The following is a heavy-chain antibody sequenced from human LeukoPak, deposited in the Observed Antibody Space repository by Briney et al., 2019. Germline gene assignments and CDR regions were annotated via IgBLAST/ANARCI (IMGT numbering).Heavy chain of an antibody. CDR2: ISSTGTTI. CDR3: AKGGGSGYSSGWNTGPMYYYYYYYMDV. V-gene: IGHV3-48*03. CDR1: GFTFSSYE. Sequence: GGSLRLSCAASGFTFSSYEMNWVRQAPGKGLEWVSYISSTGTTIYYADSVKGRFTISRDNAKNSLYLQMNSLRAEDTAVYYCAKGGGSGYSSGWNTGPMYYYYYYYMDVWGKGTTVTVSS. J-gene: IGHJ6*03. D-gene: IGHD6-19*01.